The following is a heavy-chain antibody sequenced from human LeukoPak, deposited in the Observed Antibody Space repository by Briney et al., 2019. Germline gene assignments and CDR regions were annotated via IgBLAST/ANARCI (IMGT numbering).Heavy chain of an antibody. Sequence: GGSLRLSCAASGFTFSSYWMHWVRQAPGKGLVWVSRINSDGSSTSYADSVKGRFTISRDNAKNTLYLQMNSLRAEDTAVYYCAKSARLPYSDYWGQGTLVTVSS. J-gene: IGHJ4*02. CDR2: INSDGSST. V-gene: IGHV3-74*01. CDR3: AKSARLPYSDY. CDR1: GFTFSSYW. D-gene: IGHD5-18*01.